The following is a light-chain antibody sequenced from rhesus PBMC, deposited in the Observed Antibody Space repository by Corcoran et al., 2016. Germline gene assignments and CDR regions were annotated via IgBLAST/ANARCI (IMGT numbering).Light chain of an antibody. CDR3: QQYDDLPRT. CDR1: QVINTN. CDR2: AAS. V-gene: IGKV1-43*02. J-gene: IGKJ1*01. Sequence: EIQMTQSPSSLSASVGDRVSITCRASQVINTNLNWYQQKPGKAPKRLIYAASTLESGVPSRVSGSGSGTDFTLTISSLQPEDFATYYCQQYDDLPRTFGQGTKVEIK.